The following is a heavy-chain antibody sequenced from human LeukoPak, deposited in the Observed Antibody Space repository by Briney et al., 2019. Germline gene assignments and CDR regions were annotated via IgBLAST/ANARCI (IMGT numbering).Heavy chain of an antibody. Sequence: GGSLRLSCAASGFTFSSYGMHWVRQAPGKGLEWVAVISYDGSNEYYADSVKGRFTIPRDNSKNTLYLQMNSLRAEDTAVYYCAKTAATDYFDYWGQGTLVTVSS. J-gene: IGHJ4*02. CDR3: AKTAATDYFDY. V-gene: IGHV3-30*18. CDR1: GFTFSSYG. D-gene: IGHD2-15*01. CDR2: ISYDGSNE.